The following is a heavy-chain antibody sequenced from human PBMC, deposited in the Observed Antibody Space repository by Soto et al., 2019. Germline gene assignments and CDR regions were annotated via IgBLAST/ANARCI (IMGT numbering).Heavy chain of an antibody. Sequence: SETLSLTCTVSGRSISSSGYYWGWIRQPPGKGLQWIGDIYSSGNTYYNPSLRSRVAISVDPSKNQFSLRLSSVTAADTAVYFCASPREGYYYDTWGQGTLVTVSS. D-gene: IGHD3-22*01. CDR2: IYSSGNT. J-gene: IGHJ4*02. CDR3: ASPREGYYYDT. V-gene: IGHV4-39*01. CDR1: GRSISSSGYY.